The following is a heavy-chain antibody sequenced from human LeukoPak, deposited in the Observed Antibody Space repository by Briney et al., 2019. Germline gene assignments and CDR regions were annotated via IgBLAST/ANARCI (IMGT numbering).Heavy chain of an antibody. Sequence: PSETLSLTCTVSGGSISSYYWSWIRQPPGKGLEWIGYIYTSGSTNYNPSLKSRVTISVDTSKNQFSLKLSSVTAADTAVCYCAGHPLGYYPFDYWGQGTLVNVSS. CDR1: GGSISSYY. J-gene: IGHJ4*02. CDR2: IYTSGST. V-gene: IGHV4-4*09. CDR3: AGHPLGYYPFDY. D-gene: IGHD3-22*01.